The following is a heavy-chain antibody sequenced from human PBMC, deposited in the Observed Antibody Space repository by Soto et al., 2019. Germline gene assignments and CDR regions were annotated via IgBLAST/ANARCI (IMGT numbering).Heavy chain of an antibody. J-gene: IGHJ4*02. Sequence: EVQLVESGGGLVKPGGSLRLSCAASGFTFSSYSMNWVRQAPGKGLEWVSSISSSSSYIYYADSVKGRFTISRDNAKNSLDLQMNSLRAEDTAVYYCAPNFLGTAVRPGEYYFDYWGQGTLVTVSS. D-gene: IGHD4-4*01. V-gene: IGHV3-21*01. CDR1: GFTFSSYS. CDR3: APNFLGTAVRPGEYYFDY. CDR2: ISSSSSYI.